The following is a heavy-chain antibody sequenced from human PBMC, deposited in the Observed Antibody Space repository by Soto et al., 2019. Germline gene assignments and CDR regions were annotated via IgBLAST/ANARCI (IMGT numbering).Heavy chain of an antibody. D-gene: IGHD6-19*01. CDR2: IRYDGSNK. Sequence: LRLSCAASGFTFSRYGMHWVRQAPGKGLEWVAVIRYDGSNKYYADSVKGRFTVSRDNSKNRLYLQRNSLRAEDTAVYYCARDPSTRIAVAGTLAPYYYGMDVWGQGTTVTVSS. V-gene: IGHV3-33*01. J-gene: IGHJ6*02. CDR3: ARDPSTRIAVAGTLAPYYYGMDV. CDR1: GFTFSRYG.